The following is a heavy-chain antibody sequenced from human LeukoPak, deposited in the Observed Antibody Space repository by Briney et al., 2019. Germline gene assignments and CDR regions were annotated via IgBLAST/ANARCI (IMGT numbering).Heavy chain of an antibody. V-gene: IGHV3-30*18. CDR2: ISYDGSNK. J-gene: IGHJ4*02. D-gene: IGHD6-19*01. Sequence: PGGSLRLSCAASGFTFSSYGMHWVRQAPGKGLEWVAVISYDGSNKYYADSVKGRFTISRDNSKNTLYLQMNSLRAEDTAVCYCAKIFEVAVAGKDYWGQGTLVTVSS. CDR3: AKIFEVAVAGKDY. CDR1: GFTFSSYG.